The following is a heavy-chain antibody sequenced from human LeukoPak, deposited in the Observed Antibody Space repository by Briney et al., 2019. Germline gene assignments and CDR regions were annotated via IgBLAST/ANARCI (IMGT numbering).Heavy chain of an antibody. Sequence: GGSLRLSCAASGFTVNNNYMNWVRQAPGKGLEWVSVIYVDGSTYYADSVQGRFTISRDNFKNTLYLQMNSLTAEDTAVYYCARDFYSRQFDYWGQGALVTVSS. CDR3: ARDFYSRQFDY. J-gene: IGHJ4*02. CDR1: GFTVNNNY. CDR2: IYVDGST. V-gene: IGHV3-53*01. D-gene: IGHD5-18*01.